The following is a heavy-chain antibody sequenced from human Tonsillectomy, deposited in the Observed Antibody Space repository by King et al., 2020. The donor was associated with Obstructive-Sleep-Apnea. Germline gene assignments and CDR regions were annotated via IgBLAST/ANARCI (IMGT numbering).Heavy chain of an antibody. V-gene: IGHV3-23*04. D-gene: IGHD6-6*01. CDR2: ISGSGDST. Sequence: VQLVESGGGLVQPGGSLRLSCAASGFTFSSYSMGWVRQAPGRGLEWVSGISGSGDSTYSAEAVKGRFTISRDNSKNTLDVKMNSLRAEDTAIYYCARDYGGSFLRWFDPWGQGTLVTVSS. CDR1: GFTFSSYS. CDR3: ARDYGGSFLRWFDP. J-gene: IGHJ5*02.